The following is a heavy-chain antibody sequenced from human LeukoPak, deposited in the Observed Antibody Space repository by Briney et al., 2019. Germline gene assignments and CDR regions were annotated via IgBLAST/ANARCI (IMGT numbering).Heavy chain of an antibody. CDR2: ISAYNGNT. CDR1: GYTFTSYG. Sequence: ASVKVSCKASGYTFTSYGISWVRQAPGQGLEWMGWISAYNGNTNYAQKLQGRVTMTTDTSTSTAYMELRSLRSDDTAVYYCARDLGISDIVVVPAAIPLGYWGQGTLVTVSS. J-gene: IGHJ4*02. D-gene: IGHD2-2*01. V-gene: IGHV1-18*01. CDR3: ARDLGISDIVVVPAAIPLGY.